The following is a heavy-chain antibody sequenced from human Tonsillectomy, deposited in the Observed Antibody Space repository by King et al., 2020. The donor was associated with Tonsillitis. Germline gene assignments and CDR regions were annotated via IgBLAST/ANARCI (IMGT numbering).Heavy chain of an antibody. CDR3: VKEKLCIYDY. V-gene: IGHV3-43*01. J-gene: IGHJ4*02. CDR1: GFTFDDYT. CDR2: ITRDGGST. D-gene: IGHD3-16*01. Sequence: EGQLVQSGGVVVQPGGSLRLSCAASGFTFDDYTMHWVRQAPGKGLEWVSLITRDGGSTFYADSVKGRFTISRDNSKNSVYLQMSSLRPEDTALYYCVKEKLCIYDYWGQGTLVTVSS.